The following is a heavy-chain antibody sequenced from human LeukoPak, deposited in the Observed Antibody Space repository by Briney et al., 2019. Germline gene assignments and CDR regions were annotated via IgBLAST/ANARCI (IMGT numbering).Heavy chain of an antibody. CDR1: GFTFSGYG. J-gene: IGHJ3*02. CDR2: IWYDGSNE. CDR3: ARDTSGWSLVYAFDI. V-gene: IGHV3-33*01. Sequence: PGGSLRLSCAASGFTFSGYGMHWVRQAPGKGLEWVAVIWYDGSNEYYADSVKGRFTISRDNAKNTLYLQMNSLRVEDTAVYYCARDTSGWSLVYAFDIWGQGTMVTVSS. D-gene: IGHD6-19*01.